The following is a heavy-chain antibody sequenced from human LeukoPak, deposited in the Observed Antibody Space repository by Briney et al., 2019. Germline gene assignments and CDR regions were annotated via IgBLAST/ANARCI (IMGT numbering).Heavy chain of an antibody. J-gene: IGHJ4*02. CDR1: GGSISSSSYY. D-gene: IGHD3-3*01. Sequence: SETLSLTCTVSGGSISSSSYYWSWIRQPPGKGLEWIGSIYYSGSTYYNPSLKSRVTISVDTSKNQFSLKLSSVTAADTAVYYCARGHPLRDFWSGYYRPYYFDYWGQGTLVTVSS. V-gene: IGHV4-39*07. CDR2: IYYSGST. CDR3: ARGHPLRDFWSGYYRPYYFDY.